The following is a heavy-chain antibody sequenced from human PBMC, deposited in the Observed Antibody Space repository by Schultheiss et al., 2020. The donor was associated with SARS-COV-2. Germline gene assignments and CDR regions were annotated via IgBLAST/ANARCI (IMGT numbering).Heavy chain of an antibody. Sequence: GESLKISCAASGFTFSNSDMNWVHQAPGKGLEWVSYITYSSSTIYYADSVKGRFTISRDNSKNTLYLQMNSLRAEDTAVYYCARDSQRHYHYYGMDVWGQGTTVTVSS. CDR1: GFTFSNSD. J-gene: IGHJ6*02. V-gene: IGHV3-48*01. CDR2: ITYSSSTI. CDR3: ARDSQRHYHYYGMDV.